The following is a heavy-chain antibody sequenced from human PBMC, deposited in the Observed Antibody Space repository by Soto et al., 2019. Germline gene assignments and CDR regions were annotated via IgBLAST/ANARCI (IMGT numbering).Heavy chain of an antibody. Sequence: GGSLRLSCAASGFTFSSYSMNWVRQAPGKGLEWVSYISSSSSTIYYADSVKGRFTISRDNAKNSLYLQMNSLRAEDTAVYYCARERHIVATIALDWFDPWGQGTLVTVSS. J-gene: IGHJ5*02. CDR1: GFTFSSYS. CDR3: ARERHIVATIALDWFDP. CDR2: ISSSSSTI. D-gene: IGHD5-12*01. V-gene: IGHV3-48*01.